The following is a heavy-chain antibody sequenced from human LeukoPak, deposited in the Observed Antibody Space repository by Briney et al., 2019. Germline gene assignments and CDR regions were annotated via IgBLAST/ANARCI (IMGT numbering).Heavy chain of an antibody. CDR2: ITRGSIYT. J-gene: IGHJ6*03. CDR1: GFTFRSYS. D-gene: IGHD1-26*01. V-gene: IGHV3-21*01. CDR3: ARDPYNGSYGDDYYYYMDV. Sequence: GGSLRLSCAGSGFTFRSYSMNWVRQTPGKGLEWVSSITRGSIYTFYADSVKGRFTISRDNAKNSLSLQMNSLRAEDTAVYYCARDPYNGSYGDDYYYYMDVWGKGTTVTISS.